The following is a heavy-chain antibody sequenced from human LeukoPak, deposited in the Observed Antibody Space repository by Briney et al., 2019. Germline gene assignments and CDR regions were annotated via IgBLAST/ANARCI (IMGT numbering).Heavy chain of an antibody. Sequence: SVKVSCKASGYTFTAYYIHWVRQAPGQGLEWMGGIVPIFATANYAQQFLGRVTITADKSTSTAYMELNSLRSEDTAVYYCARGRPYGSGNYSTPDYWGQGTLVTVSS. D-gene: IGHD3-10*01. CDR1: GYTFTAYY. CDR2: IVPIFATA. CDR3: ARGRPYGSGNYSTPDY. V-gene: IGHV1-69*06. J-gene: IGHJ4*02.